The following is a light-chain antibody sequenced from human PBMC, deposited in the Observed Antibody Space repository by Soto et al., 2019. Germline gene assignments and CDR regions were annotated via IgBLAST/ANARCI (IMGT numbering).Light chain of an antibody. CDR1: QGISSA. Sequence: AIQLTQSPSSLSASVGDRVTITCRASQGISSALAWYQQKPGKAPKLLIYDVSTLEGGVPSRFSGSGSETDFTLTISSLQPEDFATYYCQQFNNYPLTFGGGTKVEIK. CDR2: DVS. V-gene: IGKV1D-13*01. J-gene: IGKJ4*01. CDR3: QQFNNYPLT.